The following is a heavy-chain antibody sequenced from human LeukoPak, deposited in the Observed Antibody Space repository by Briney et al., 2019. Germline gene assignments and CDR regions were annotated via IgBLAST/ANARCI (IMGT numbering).Heavy chain of an antibody. CDR3: ARDHRPEIQYYYMDV. J-gene: IGHJ6*03. CDR1: GFSLSNFG. CDR2: LLYDGNTK. D-gene: IGHD1-14*01. V-gene: IGHV3-33*01. Sequence: GGSLRLSCAASGFSLSNFGMHWVRHAPGRGLECVAALLYDGNTKHYADSVKGRFTISRDISKNTFYLQMNSLTAEDTAVYYCARDHRPEIQYYYMDVWGKGTTVAVSS.